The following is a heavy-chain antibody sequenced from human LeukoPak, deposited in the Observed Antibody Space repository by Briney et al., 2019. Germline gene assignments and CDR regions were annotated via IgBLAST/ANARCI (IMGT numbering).Heavy chain of an antibody. D-gene: IGHD2-2*02. Sequence: GGSLRLSCAASGFTVSSNYMSWVRQAPGKGLEWGSVIYSGGSTYYADSVKGRFTISRDNSKNTLYIQMNSLRAEDTAVYYCARGPAQYLAIPILDYWGQGTLVTVSS. CDR2: IYSGGST. CDR3: ARGPAQYLAIPILDY. J-gene: IGHJ4*02. CDR1: GFTVSSNY. V-gene: IGHV3-53*01.